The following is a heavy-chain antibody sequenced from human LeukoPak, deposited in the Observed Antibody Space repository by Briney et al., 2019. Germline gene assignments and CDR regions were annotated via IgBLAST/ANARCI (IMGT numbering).Heavy chain of an antibody. Sequence: SETLSLTCTVSGYSISSGSYWGWIRQPPGKGLEWIGNIYHSGTTYYNPSLKSRVTISVDTSNNQFSLKLSSVTAADTAMYYCARGYGGNVDYWGQGTLVTVSS. CDR3: ARGYGGNVDY. CDR1: GYSISSGSY. CDR2: IYHSGTT. J-gene: IGHJ4*02. D-gene: IGHD4-23*01. V-gene: IGHV4-38-2*02.